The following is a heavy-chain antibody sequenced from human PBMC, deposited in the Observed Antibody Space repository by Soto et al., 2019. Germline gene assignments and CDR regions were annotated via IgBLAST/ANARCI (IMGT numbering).Heavy chain of an antibody. CDR3: ASAGALNYYYYGMDV. J-gene: IGHJ6*02. V-gene: IGHV1-69*02. CDR1: GGTFSSYT. CDR2: IIPILGIA. D-gene: IGHD1-26*01. Sequence: QVQLVQSGAEVKKPGSSVKVSCKASGGTFSSYTISWVRQAPGQGLEWMGRIIPILGIANYAQKFQGRVTIXXDXSXXTAYMELSSLRSEDTAVYYCASAGALNYYYYGMDVWGQGTTVTVSS.